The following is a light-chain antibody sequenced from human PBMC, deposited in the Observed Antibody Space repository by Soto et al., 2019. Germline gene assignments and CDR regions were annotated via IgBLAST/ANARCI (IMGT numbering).Light chain of an antibody. CDR3: QQYNNWLTWT. V-gene: IGKV3-15*01. CDR2: GAS. J-gene: IGKJ1*01. Sequence: EIVMTQSPATLSLSPGEIATLSCRASQSFSSNLAWYQQKPGQAPRLLIYGASTRATGIPDRFIGSGSVTEFTLTISSLQSEDFDVSYCQQYNNWLTWTFGQGTKVEIK. CDR1: QSFSSN.